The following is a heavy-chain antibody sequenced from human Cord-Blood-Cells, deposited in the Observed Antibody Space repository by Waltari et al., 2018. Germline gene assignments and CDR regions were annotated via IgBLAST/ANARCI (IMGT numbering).Heavy chain of an antibody. Sequence: EVQLVESGGGLVKPGGYLRPACAASGFTFSSYSMNWVRQAPGKGREWVSSISSSSSYISYADSVKGRFTISRDNAKNSLYLQMNSLRAEDTAVYYCARDRKAGDWYFDLWGRGTLVTVSS. J-gene: IGHJ2*01. CDR2: ISSSSSYI. V-gene: IGHV3-21*01. D-gene: IGHD6-13*01. CDR1: GFTFSSYS. CDR3: ARDRKAGDWYFDL.